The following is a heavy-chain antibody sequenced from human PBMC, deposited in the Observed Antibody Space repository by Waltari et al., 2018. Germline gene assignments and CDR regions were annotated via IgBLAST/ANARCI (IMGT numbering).Heavy chain of an antibody. Sequence: QVQLQQWGAGLLKPSETLSLTCAVYGGSFRGYYWSWYRQPPGKGLEWIGEINHSGSTNYNPSLKSRVTISVDTSKNQFSLKLSSVTAADTAVYYCARAIPGYSSSWYFDYWGQGTLVTVSS. V-gene: IGHV4-34*01. J-gene: IGHJ4*02. CDR2: INHSGST. D-gene: IGHD6-13*01. CDR3: ARAIPGYSSSWYFDY. CDR1: GGSFRGYY.